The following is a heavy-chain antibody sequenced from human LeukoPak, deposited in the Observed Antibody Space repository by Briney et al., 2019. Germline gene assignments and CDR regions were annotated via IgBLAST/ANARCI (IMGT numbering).Heavy chain of an antibody. CDR3: ARDYSSWTFDY. CDR1: GGSISSYY. J-gene: IGHJ4*02. D-gene: IGHD1-1*01. CDR2: IYYSRST. V-gene: IGHV4-59*01. Sequence: SETLSLTRTVSGGSISSYYWSWTRQPPGKGLEWIGYIYYSRSTNYNPSLKSRVTISVDTSKNQFSLKLSSVTAADTAVYYCARDYSSWTFDYWGQGTLVTVSS.